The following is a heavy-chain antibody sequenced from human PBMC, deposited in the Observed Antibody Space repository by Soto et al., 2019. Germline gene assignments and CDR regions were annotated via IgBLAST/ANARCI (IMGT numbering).Heavy chain of an antibody. V-gene: IGHV5-10-1*01. CDR1: GYSFTSYW. Sequence: PGESLKISCKGSGYSFTSYWISWVRQMPGKGLEWMGRIDPSDSYTNYSPSFQGHVTISADKSISTAYLQWSSLKASDTAMYYCARRGRGIGGYYYGMDVWGKGTRVTGSA. CDR2: IDPSDSYT. CDR3: ARRGRGIGGYYYGMDV. D-gene: IGHD3-16*01. J-gene: IGHJ6*04.